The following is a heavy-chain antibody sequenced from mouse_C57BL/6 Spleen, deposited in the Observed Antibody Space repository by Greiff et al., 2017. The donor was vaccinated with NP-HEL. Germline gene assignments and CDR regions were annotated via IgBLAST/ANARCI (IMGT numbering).Heavy chain of an antibody. D-gene: IGHD1-1*01. CDR1: GFTFSDYG. CDR2: ISSGSSTI. J-gene: IGHJ1*03. Sequence: EVHLVESGGGLVKPGGSLKLSCAASGFTFSDYGMHWVRQAPEKGLEWVVYISSGSSTIYYADTVKGRFTISRDNAKNTLFLQMTSLRSEDTAMYYCATITTAVGRYFDVWGTGTTVTVSS. V-gene: IGHV5-17*01. CDR3: ATITTAVGRYFDV.